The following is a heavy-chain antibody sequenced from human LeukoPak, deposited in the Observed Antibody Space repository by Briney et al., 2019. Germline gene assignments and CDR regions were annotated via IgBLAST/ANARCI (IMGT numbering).Heavy chain of an antibody. V-gene: IGHV3-7*01. CDR2: IKQDGSEK. CDR1: GFTFSSYW. J-gene: IGHJ4*02. Sequence: PGGSLRLSCAASGFTFSSYWMSWVRQAPGKGLEWVANIKQDGSEKYYVDSVKGRFTISRDNAKNSLYLQMNSLRAEDTAVYYCASAMVRGVIFLDYWGQGTLVTVSS. CDR3: ASAMVRGVIFLDY. D-gene: IGHD3-10*01.